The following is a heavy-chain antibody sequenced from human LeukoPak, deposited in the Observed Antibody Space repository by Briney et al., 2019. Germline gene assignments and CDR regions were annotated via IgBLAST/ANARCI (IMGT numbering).Heavy chain of an antibody. D-gene: IGHD3-10*01. J-gene: IGHJ4*02. CDR3: ARETVDSGRRFDY. CDR2: IIPIFGTA. V-gene: IGHV1-69*06. Sequence: ASVKVSCKASGGTFSSYAISWVRQAPGQGLEWMGGIIPIFGTANYAQKFQGRVTITADKSTSTAYMELSSLRAEDTAVYYCARETVDSGRRFDYWGQGTLVTVSS. CDR1: GGTFSSYA.